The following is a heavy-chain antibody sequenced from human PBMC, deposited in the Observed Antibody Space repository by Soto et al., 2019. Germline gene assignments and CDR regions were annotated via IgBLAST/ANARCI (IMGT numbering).Heavy chain of an antibody. Sequence: EVQLVESGGGLVQPGGSLRLSCAASGFTFSSYDMHWVRQATGKGLEWVSAIGTAGDTYYPGSVKGRFTISRENAKTSLYLQMTSLRAGDTAVYYCARGDCSGGSCYFRMVRSFWYFDLWGRGTLVTVSS. CDR2: IGTAGDT. D-gene: IGHD2-15*01. V-gene: IGHV3-13*01. J-gene: IGHJ2*01. CDR1: GFTFSSYD. CDR3: ARGDCSGGSCYFRMVRSFWYFDL.